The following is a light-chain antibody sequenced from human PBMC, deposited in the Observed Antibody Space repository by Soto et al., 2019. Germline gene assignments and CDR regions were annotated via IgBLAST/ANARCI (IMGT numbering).Light chain of an antibody. CDR3: QQRSNWPPLT. CDR2: DAS. V-gene: IGKV3-11*01. J-gene: IGKJ5*01. CDR1: QSVSSY. Sequence: EIVLTQSPATLSFSPGERATLSCRASQSVSSYLAWYQQKPGQAPMLLIYDASNRATGIPARFSGSGSGTDFTLTISSLEPEDFAVYYCQQRSNWPPLTVGQGTRLAIK.